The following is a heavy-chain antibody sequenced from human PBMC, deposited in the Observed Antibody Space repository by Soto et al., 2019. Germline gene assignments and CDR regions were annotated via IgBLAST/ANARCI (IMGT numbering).Heavy chain of an antibody. J-gene: IGHJ3*02. V-gene: IGHV1-2*02. CDR1: GYTFTGYY. D-gene: IGHD6-13*01. Sequence: QVQLVQSGAEVKKPGASVKVSCKASGYTFTGYYMHWVRQAPGQGLEWMGWINPNSGGTHYAQKFQGGITMTRDTSISTAYMELSRLRSYYTAVYYCARGFGVQGPIAAAGGGAFDIWGQGTMVTVSS. CDR3: ARGFGVQGPIAAAGGGAFDI. CDR2: INPNSGGT.